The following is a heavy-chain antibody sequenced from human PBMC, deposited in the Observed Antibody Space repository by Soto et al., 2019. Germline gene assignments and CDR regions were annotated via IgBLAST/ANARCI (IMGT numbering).Heavy chain of an antibody. CDR1: GYTFTSYG. D-gene: IGHD1-26*01. CDR3: TRVGSGSYYDY. Sequence: ASVKVSCKASGYTFTSYGISWVRQAPGQGLEWMGWLSAYNGNTTYAQQLQGRVTKTTDTSTSTAYMKLRSLRSDDTSGYYWTRVGSGSYYDYWGQGTLVTVSS. J-gene: IGHJ4*02. CDR2: LSAYNGNT. V-gene: IGHV1-18*01.